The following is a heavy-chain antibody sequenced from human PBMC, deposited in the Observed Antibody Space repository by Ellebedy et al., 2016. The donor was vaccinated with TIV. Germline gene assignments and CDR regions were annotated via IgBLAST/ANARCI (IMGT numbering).Heavy chain of an antibody. V-gene: IGHV3-NL1*01. J-gene: IGHJ5*02. D-gene: IGHD6-6*01. CDR1: GFTFSSYG. CDR3: ARERGSSSGVGWFDP. CDR2: IYSGGST. Sequence: PGGSLRLSCAASGFTFSSYGMHWVRQAPGKGLEWVSVIYSGGSTYYADSVKGRFTISRDNAKNSLYLQMNSLRAEDTAVYYCARERGSSSGVGWFDPWGQGTLVTVSS.